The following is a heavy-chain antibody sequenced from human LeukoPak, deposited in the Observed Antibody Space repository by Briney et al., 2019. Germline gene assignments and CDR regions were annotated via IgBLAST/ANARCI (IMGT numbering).Heavy chain of an antibody. CDR2: IYSGGST. V-gene: IGHV3-66*01. CDR3: ARETGPNWFDP. CDR1: GFTVSSNY. J-gene: IGHJ5*02. Sequence: GGYLSLSCAASGFTVSSNYMSWVRQAPGKGLEWVSVIYSGGSTYYADSVKGRFTISRDNSKNTLYLQMNSLRAEGTAVYYCARETGPNWFDPWGQGTLVTVSS.